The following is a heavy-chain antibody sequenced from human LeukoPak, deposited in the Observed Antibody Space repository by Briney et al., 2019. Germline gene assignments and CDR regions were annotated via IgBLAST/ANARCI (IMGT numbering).Heavy chain of an antibody. D-gene: IGHD6-13*01. CDR3: AKGSGSSWYDYYYYGMDV. V-gene: IGHV3-30-3*01. Sequence: QPGGSLRLSCAASGFTFSSYAMHWVRQAPGKGLEWVAVISYDGSNKYYADSVKGRFTISRDNSKNTLYLQMNSLRAEDTAVYYCAKGSGSSWYDYYYYGMDVWGQGTTVTVSS. J-gene: IGHJ6*02. CDR2: ISYDGSNK. CDR1: GFTFSSYA.